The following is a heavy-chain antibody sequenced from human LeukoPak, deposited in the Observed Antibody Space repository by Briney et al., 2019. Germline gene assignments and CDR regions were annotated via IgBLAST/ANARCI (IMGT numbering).Heavy chain of an antibody. Sequence: PSETLSLTCTVSGGSTSSSSYYWAWIRQPPGKGLEWIGDIYYSGSTHYNPSLKSRVTISVDTSKNQFSLKLSSVTAADTAVYYCARRTNYGAVRFDSWGQGTLVTVSS. D-gene: IGHD1/OR15-1a*01. V-gene: IGHV4-39*01. CDR3: ARRTNYGAVRFDS. J-gene: IGHJ4*02. CDR1: GGSTSSSSYY. CDR2: IYYSGST.